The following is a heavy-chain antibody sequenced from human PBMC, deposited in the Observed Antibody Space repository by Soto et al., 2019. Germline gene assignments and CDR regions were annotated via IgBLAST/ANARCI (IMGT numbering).Heavy chain of an antibody. CDR1: GYSFTSYW. CDR3: ARRPLPYSSSSQYYSYYGMDV. CDR2: IDPSDSYT. J-gene: IGHJ6*02. D-gene: IGHD6-6*01. Sequence: GESLKISCKGSGYSFTSYWISWVRQMPGKGLEWMGRIDPSDSYTNYSPSFQGHVTISADKSISTAYLQWSSLKASDTDMYYCARRPLPYSSSSQYYSYYGMDVWGQGTTVTVSS. V-gene: IGHV5-10-1*01.